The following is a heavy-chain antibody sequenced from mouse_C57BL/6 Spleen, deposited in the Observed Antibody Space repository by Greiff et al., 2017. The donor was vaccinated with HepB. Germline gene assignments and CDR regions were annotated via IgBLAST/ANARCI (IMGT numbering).Heavy chain of an antibody. J-gene: IGHJ4*01. D-gene: IGHD2-5*01. CDR1: GYAFSSYW. CDR2: IYPGDGDT. V-gene: IGHV1-80*01. CDR3: ARGGYYSNLYCAMDY. Sequence: QVQLKESGAELVKPGASVKISCKASGYAFSSYWMNWVKQRPGKGLEWIGQIYPGDGDTNYNGKFKGKATLTADKSSSTAYMQLSSLTSEDSAVYFCARGGYYSNLYCAMDYWGQRTSVTVSS.